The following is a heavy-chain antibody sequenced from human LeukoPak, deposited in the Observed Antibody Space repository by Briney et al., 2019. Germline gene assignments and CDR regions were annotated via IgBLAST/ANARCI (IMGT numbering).Heavy chain of an antibody. D-gene: IGHD6-13*01. J-gene: IGHJ4*02. CDR2: ISYDGSNK. CDR1: GFTFSSYA. V-gene: IGHV3-30-3*01. CDR3: ARGGPRVYSSSWYS. Sequence: GGSLRLSCAASGFTFSSYAMHWVRQAPGKGLEWVAVISYDGSNKYYADSVKGRFTISRDNSKNTLYLQMNSLRAEDTAVYYCARGGPRVYSSSWYSWGQGTLVTVSS.